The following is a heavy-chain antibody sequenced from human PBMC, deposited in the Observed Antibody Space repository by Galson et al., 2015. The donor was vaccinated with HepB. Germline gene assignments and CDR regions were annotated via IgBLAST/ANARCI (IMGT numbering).Heavy chain of an antibody. Sequence: SVKVSCKASGYTFASYGISWVRQAPGQGLEWMGWISAYNGNTNYAQKLQGRVTMTTDTSTSTAYMELRSLRSDDTAVYYCAREATVVTRANNYYYYYGMDVWGQGTTVTVSS. J-gene: IGHJ6*02. CDR3: AREATVVTRANNYYYYYGMDV. D-gene: IGHD4-23*01. CDR2: ISAYNGNT. CDR1: GYTFASYG. V-gene: IGHV1-18*01.